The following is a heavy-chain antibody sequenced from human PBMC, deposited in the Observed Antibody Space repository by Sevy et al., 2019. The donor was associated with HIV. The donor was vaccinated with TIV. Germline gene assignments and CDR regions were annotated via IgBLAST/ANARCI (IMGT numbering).Heavy chain of an antibody. D-gene: IGHD6-19*01. CDR3: ARESIAVDGIGYYLHH. CDR1: GFTFSGYG. CDR2: IWYDGSNK. V-gene: IGHV3-33*01. Sequence: GGSLRLSCAASGFTFSGYGMHWVRQAPGKGLEWVAVIWYDGSNKNYVDSVKGRFTISRDNSKNTLYLQMNSLRAEDTAVYYCARESIAVDGIGYYLHHWGQGTLVTVSS. J-gene: IGHJ4*02.